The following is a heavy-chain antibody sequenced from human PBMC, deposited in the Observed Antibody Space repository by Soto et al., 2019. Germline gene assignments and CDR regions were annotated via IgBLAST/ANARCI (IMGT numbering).Heavy chain of an antibody. CDR3: TRWNGFADY. V-gene: IGHV1-69*13. Sequence: GASVKVSCKASGGTFSSYAISWVRQAPGQGLEWMGGIIPIFGTANYAQKFQGRVTITADESTSTAYMELSSLRVDDTGVYYCTRWNGFADYWGQGTLVTVSS. J-gene: IGHJ4*02. CDR2: IIPIFGTA. D-gene: IGHD1-1*01. CDR1: GGTFSSYA.